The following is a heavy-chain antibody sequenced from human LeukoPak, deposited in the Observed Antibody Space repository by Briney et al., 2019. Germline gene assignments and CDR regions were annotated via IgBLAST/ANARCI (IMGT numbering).Heavy chain of an antibody. Sequence: SETLSLTCTVSGGSISSYYWSWIRQPPGKGLEWIGYIYYSGSTNYNPSLKSRVTISVDTSKNQFSLKVKSVTAADTAVYYCARGGYFDTSGNLFDYWGQGTLVTVSS. CDR3: ARGGYFDTSGNLFDY. V-gene: IGHV4-59*12. CDR2: IYYSGST. D-gene: IGHD3-22*01. CDR1: GGSISSYY. J-gene: IGHJ4*02.